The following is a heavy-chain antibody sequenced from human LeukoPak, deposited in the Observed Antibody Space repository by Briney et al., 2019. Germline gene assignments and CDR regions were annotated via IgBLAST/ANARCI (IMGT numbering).Heavy chain of an antibody. V-gene: IGHV3-30-3*01. J-gene: IGHJ4*02. CDR2: ISYDGSNK. CDR1: GFTFSSYA. D-gene: IGHD3-3*01. CDR3: ASEDFWSGYYTFDY. Sequence: GGSRGLSWAASGFTFSSYAMHWVGQAPAKGLEWVAVISYDGSNKYYADSVKGRFTISRDNSKNTLYLQMNSLRAEDTAVYYCASEDFWSGYYTFDYWGQGTLVTVSS.